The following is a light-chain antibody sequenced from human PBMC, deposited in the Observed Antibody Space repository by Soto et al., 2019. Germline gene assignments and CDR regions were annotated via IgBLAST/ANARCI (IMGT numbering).Light chain of an antibody. J-gene: IGKJ4*01. CDR3: QHYGSSPLT. V-gene: IGKV3-20*01. Sequence: EIVLTQSPGTLSLSPGGRATLSCRASQSVSSSYLAWYQQKPGQAPRLLICDASTRATGIPDRFSGSGSGADFTLTISRLEPEDLGVYYCQHYGSSPLTLGGGTKVDIK. CDR1: QSVSSSY. CDR2: DAS.